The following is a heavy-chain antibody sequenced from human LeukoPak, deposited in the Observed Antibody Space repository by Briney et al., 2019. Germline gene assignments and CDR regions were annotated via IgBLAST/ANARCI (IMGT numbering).Heavy chain of an antibody. CDR3: ARTKDNYGDYGYYYYMDV. D-gene: IGHD4-17*01. J-gene: IGHJ6*03. V-gene: IGHV5-51*01. CDR1: GYSFTSYW. Sequence: GESLKISCKGSGYSFTSYWIGWVRQMPGKGLEWMGIIYPGDSDTRYSPSFQGQVTISADKSISTAYLQWSSLKASDTAMYYCARTKDNYGDYGYYYYMDVWGKGTTVTISS. CDR2: IYPGDSDT.